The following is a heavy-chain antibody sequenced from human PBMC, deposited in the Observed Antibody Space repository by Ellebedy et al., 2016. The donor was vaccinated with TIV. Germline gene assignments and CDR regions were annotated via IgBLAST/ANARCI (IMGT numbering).Heavy chain of an antibody. V-gene: IGHV4-39*02. J-gene: IGHJ4*02. CDR3: AGLGDNSGWYEGN. D-gene: IGHD6-19*01. Sequence: MPSETLSLTCTVSGGSISSSTYYWGWIRQPPGKGLEWVGTIFYSGITDYNSSLGSRVTISVDRSKNHLSLTLSSVNAADTAVYYCAGLGDNSGWYEGNWGQGTLVTVSS. CDR2: IFYSGIT. CDR1: GGSISSSTYY.